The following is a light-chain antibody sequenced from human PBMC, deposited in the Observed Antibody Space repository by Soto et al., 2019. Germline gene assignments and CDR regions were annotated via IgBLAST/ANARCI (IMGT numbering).Light chain of an antibody. CDR2: YDS. J-gene: IGLJ1*01. V-gene: IGLV3-21*04. CDR3: QVWDSSSDPLYV. Sequence: SYELTQPPSVSVAPGKTARITCGGNNIGSKSVHWYQQRPGQAPVLVIYYDSDRPSGIPERFSGSNSGNTATLTISRVEAGDEADYYCQVWDSSSDPLYVFGTGTKVNVL. CDR1: NIGSKS.